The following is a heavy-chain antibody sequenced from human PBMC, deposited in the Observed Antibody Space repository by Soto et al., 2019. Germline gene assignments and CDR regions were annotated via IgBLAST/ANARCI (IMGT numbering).Heavy chain of an antibody. D-gene: IGHD6-19*01. J-gene: IGHJ4*02. CDR3: TRAGGSGWGYYFDY. CDR2: IRSEAYGWTT. CDR1: GFTFGDYA. V-gene: IGHV3-49*04. Sequence: LRLSCTASGFTFGDYAMSWVRQAPGKGLECVGFIRSEAYGWTTEYAASVKGRFTISRDDSKSIAYLQMNSLRTEDTAVYYCTRAGGSGWGYYFDYWGQGTQVTVSS.